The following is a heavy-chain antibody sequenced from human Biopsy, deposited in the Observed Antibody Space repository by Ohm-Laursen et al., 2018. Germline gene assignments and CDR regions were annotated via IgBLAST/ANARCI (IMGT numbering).Heavy chain of an antibody. Sequence: GASVKVSCKASGYTFTSYDITWVRQASGQGPEWIGWLNPVSGNSNFGQKFRGRVTVTSDTSISTAYMELSGLTSDDTATYYCGRAVRNQLLTDPWGQGILVTVTS. V-gene: IGHV1-8*01. CDR1: GYTFTSYD. CDR3: GRAVRNQLLTDP. CDR2: LNPVSGNS. J-gene: IGHJ5*02. D-gene: IGHD1-7*01.